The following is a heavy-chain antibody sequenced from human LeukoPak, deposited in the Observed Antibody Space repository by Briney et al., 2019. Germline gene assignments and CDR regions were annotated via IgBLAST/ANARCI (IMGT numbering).Heavy chain of an antibody. D-gene: IGHD6-6*01. CDR1: GGSISSSSYY. CDR2: IYYSGST. V-gene: IGHV4-61*01. J-gene: IGHJ3*02. Sequence: SETLSLTCTVSGGSISSSSYYWGWIRQPPGKGLEWIGYIYYSGSTNYNPSLKSRVTISVDTSKNQFSLKLSSVTAADTAVYYCARDEYSSSRSAFDIWGQGTMVTVSS. CDR3: ARDEYSSSRSAFDI.